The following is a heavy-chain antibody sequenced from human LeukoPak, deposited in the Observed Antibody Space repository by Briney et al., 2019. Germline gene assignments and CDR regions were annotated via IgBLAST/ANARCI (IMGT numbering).Heavy chain of an antibody. CDR1: GFTFSSYA. Sequence: GGSLRLSCAASGFTFSSYAMHWVRQAPGKGLEWVAVISYDGSNKYCADSVKGRFTISRDNSKNTLYLQMNSLRAEDTAVYYCASPGLGGRGGAFIYWGQGTLVTVSS. CDR2: ISYDGSNK. J-gene: IGHJ4*02. V-gene: IGHV3-30*04. D-gene: IGHD2/OR15-2a*01. CDR3: ASPGLGGRGGAFIY.